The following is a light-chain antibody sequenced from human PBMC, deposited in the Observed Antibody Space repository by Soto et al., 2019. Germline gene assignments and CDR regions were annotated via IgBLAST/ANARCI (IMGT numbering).Light chain of an antibody. CDR2: AAS. V-gene: IGKV1-12*01. CDR1: QDISSW. Sequence: DIQVTQSPSSVSASVGDRVTITCRASQDISSWLAWYQQKPGKAPKLLIYAASSLQSGVPSRFSGSGSGSDVSLTITSLQPEDFASYYCQQAHSFPLTFGGGTKVEIK. CDR3: QQAHSFPLT. J-gene: IGKJ4*01.